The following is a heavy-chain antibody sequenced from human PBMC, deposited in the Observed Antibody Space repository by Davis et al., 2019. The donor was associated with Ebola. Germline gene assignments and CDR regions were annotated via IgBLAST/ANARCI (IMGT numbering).Heavy chain of an antibody. Sequence: SLKISCAASGFTFNTYGMHWVRQAPGKGLEWVSGISWNSGSIGYADSVKGRFTISRDNAKNSLYLQMNSLRAEDTALYYCAKASIFVHDAFDIWGQGTMVTVSS. CDR2: ISWNSGSI. V-gene: IGHV3-9*01. D-gene: IGHD6-6*01. J-gene: IGHJ3*02. CDR3: AKASIFVHDAFDI. CDR1: GFTFNTYG.